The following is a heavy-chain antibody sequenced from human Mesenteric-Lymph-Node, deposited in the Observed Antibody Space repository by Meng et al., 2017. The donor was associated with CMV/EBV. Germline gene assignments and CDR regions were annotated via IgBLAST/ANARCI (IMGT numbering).Heavy chain of an antibody. CDR1: GGSFSGNY. CDR3: ARIWSGSRYFDL. J-gene: IGHJ2*01. V-gene: IGHV4-34*01. D-gene: IGHD3-3*01. CDR2: INHSGST. Sequence: SETLSLTCAVYGGSFSGNYWSWIRQPPGRGLEWIGEINHSGSTNYNPSLKSRVTISVDTSRNQFSLKLSSVTAADTAVYYCARIWSGSRYFDLWGRGTLVTVSS.